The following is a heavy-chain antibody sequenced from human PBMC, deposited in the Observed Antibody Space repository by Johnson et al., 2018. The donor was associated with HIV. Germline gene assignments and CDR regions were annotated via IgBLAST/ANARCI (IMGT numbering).Heavy chain of an antibody. J-gene: IGHJ3*02. CDR3: ARDQVDRGGAFDI. CDR2: INWNGGST. D-gene: IGHD5-12*01. Sequence: VQLVESGGGLVQPGRSLRLSCAASGFTFDDYGMSWVRQAPGKGLEWVSGINWNGGSTGYVDSVKGRFIISRDNDKNSLYLQMNSLRAEDTAVYYCARDQVDRGGAFDIWGQGTMVTVSS. CDR1: GFTFDDYG. V-gene: IGHV3-20*04.